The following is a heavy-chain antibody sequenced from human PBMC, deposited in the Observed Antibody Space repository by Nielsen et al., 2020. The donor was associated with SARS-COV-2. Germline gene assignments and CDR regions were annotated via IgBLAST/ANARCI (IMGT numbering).Heavy chain of an antibody. CDR3: IRRGESCSGGNCYPYYYHGVDV. CDR2: IRTKANNYAT. J-gene: IGHJ6*02. Sequence: VRQMPGKGLEWVGRIRTKANNYATTYAASVKGRFTISRDDSKNTAFLQMNSLKTEDTAVYFCIRRGESCSGGNCYPYYYHGVDVWGQGTTVTSP. V-gene: IGHV3-73*01. D-gene: IGHD2-15*01.